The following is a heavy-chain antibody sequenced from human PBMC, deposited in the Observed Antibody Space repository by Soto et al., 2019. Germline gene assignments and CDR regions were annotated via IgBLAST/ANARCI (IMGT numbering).Heavy chain of an antibody. V-gene: IGHV3-23*01. CDR3: AKGRSGIASRLAFDY. CDR2: ISGSGGST. Sequence: GGSLRLSCAASSFTFSSYAMSWVRQAPGRGLEWVSAISGSGGSTYYADSVKGRFTISRDNSKNTLYLQMNSMRAEDTAVYYCAKGRSGIASRLAFDYWGQGTLVTVAS. J-gene: IGHJ4*02. D-gene: IGHD6-6*01. CDR1: SFTFSSYA.